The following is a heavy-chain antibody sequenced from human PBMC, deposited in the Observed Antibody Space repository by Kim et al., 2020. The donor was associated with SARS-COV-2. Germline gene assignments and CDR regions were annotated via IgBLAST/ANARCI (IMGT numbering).Heavy chain of an antibody. CDR1: GFTFDDYA. CDR2: ISWNSGSI. Sequence: GGSLRLSCAASGFTFDDYAMHWVRQAPGKGLEWVSGISWNSGSIGYADSVKGRFTISRDNAKNSLYLQMNSLRAEDTALYYCAKDIRGGASGFDYWGQGTLVTVSS. V-gene: IGHV3-9*01. CDR3: AKDIRGGASGFDY. D-gene: IGHD3-10*01. J-gene: IGHJ4*02.